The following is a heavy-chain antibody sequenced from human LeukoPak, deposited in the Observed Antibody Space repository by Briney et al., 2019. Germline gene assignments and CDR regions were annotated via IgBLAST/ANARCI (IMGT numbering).Heavy chain of an antibody. CDR1: GFTFSNAW. Sequence: GGSLRLSCAASGFTFSNAWMSWVRQAPGKGLEWVGRIKSKTDGGTTDYAAPVKGRFTISRDDSINTLYLQMNSLKTEDTAVYYCTTVYSNDYYYYMDVWGKGTTVTVSS. D-gene: IGHD4-11*01. J-gene: IGHJ6*03. CDR2: IKSKTDGGTT. CDR3: TTVYSNDYYYYMDV. V-gene: IGHV3-15*01.